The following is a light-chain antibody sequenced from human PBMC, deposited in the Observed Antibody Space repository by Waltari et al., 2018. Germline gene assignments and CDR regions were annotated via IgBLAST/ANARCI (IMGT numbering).Light chain of an antibody. Sequence: DLQMTQSPSSLSSSLGDRVTITCRSSKSISSYLNWYQQKPGKAPKLLIYAASSLQSGVPSRFSGSGSGTDFTLTISSLQPEDFATYYCQQSYSTPYTFGQGTKLEIK. CDR1: KSISSY. CDR2: AAS. V-gene: IGKV1-39*01. CDR3: QQSYSTPYT. J-gene: IGKJ2*01.